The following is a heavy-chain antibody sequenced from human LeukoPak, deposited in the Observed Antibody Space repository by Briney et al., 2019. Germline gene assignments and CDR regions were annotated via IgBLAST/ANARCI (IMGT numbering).Heavy chain of an antibody. J-gene: IGHJ3*02. V-gene: IGHV1-69*05. CDR2: IIPIFGTA. CDR1: GGTFSSYA. Sequence: SVKVSCKASGGTFSSYAISWVRQAPGQGLEWMGGIIPIFGTANYAQKFQGRVTITTDESTSTAYMELSSLRSEDTAVYYCATAYHYGSGERIDAFDIWGQGTMVTVSS. D-gene: IGHD3-10*01. CDR3: ATAYHYGSGERIDAFDI.